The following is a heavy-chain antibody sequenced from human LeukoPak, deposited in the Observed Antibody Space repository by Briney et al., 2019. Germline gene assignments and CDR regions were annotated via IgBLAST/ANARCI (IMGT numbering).Heavy chain of an antibody. CDR2: IIPILGIA. V-gene: IGHV1-69*04. CDR1: GGTFSSYA. D-gene: IGHD3-10*01. CDR3: ARVNPITMVRGVTENYYGMDV. Sequence: GASVKVSCKASGGTFSSYATSWVRQAPGQGLEWMGRIIPILGIANYAQKFQGRVTITADKSTSTAYMELSSLRSEDTAVYYCARVNPITMVRGVTENYYGMDVWGQGTTVTVSS. J-gene: IGHJ6*02.